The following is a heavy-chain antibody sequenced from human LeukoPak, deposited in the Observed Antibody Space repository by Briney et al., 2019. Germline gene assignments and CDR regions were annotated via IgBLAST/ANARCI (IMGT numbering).Heavy chain of an antibody. D-gene: IGHD3-3*01. CDR1: GYTFTSYG. J-gene: IGHJ6*02. Sequence: ASVKVSCKASGYTFTSYGISWVRQAPGQRLEWMGWINAGNGNTKYSQKFQGRVTITRDTSASTAYMELSSLRSEDTAVYYCARVLSDFWSGYHYYYYYGMDVWGQGTTVTVSS. V-gene: IGHV1-3*01. CDR2: INAGNGNT. CDR3: ARVLSDFWSGYHYYYYYGMDV.